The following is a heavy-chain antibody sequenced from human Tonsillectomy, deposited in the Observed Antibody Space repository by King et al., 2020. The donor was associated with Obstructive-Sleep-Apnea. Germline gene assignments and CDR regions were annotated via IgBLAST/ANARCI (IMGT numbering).Heavy chain of an antibody. CDR1: GFTFSSFA. CDR3: ASRLNYYDSSGYTS. Sequence: VQLVESGGGVVQPGRSLRLSCAASGFTFSSFALHWVRQAPGKGLEWVAVISYDGNDIYYGDSVKGRLTISRDSSKNTLYLQMNSLRAEDTAGYYCASRLNYYDSSGYTSWGQGTLVTVSS. V-gene: IGHV3-30-3*01. D-gene: IGHD3-22*01. J-gene: IGHJ5*02. CDR2: ISYDGNDI.